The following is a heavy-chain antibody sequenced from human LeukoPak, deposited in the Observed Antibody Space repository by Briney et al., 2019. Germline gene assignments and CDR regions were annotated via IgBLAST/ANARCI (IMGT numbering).Heavy chain of an antibody. J-gene: IGHJ5*02. Sequence: SQTLSLTCAISGDSVSSNSAAWNWIRQSPSRGLEWLGRTYYRSKWYNDYAVSVKSRITINPDTSKNQFSLQLNSVTPEDTVVYYCARDLTSAAYYSSSWYGSSVGWFDPWGQGTLVTVSS. CDR2: TYYRSKWYN. CDR3: ARDLTSAAYYSSSWYGSSVGWFDP. D-gene: IGHD6-13*01. V-gene: IGHV6-1*01. CDR1: GDSVSSNSAA.